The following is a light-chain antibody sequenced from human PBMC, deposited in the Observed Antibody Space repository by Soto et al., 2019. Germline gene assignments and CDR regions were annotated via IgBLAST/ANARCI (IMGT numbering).Light chain of an antibody. CDR3: QHRSNWPRLT. CDR1: QSVSSF. J-gene: IGKJ4*01. CDR2: DAV. V-gene: IGKV3-11*01. Sequence: EIELTQSPATLSLSPGERATLSCRASQSVSSFLVWYQQKPGQAPRLLIYDAVNRVTGIPARFSGSGSGTDFTLTISSLEPEHFAVYYCQHRSNWPRLTFGGGTKVEIK.